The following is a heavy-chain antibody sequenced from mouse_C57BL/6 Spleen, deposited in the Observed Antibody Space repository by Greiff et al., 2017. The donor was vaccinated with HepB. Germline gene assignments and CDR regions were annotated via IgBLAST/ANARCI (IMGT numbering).Heavy chain of an antibody. CDR1: GYSFTGYY. V-gene: IGHV1-42*01. D-gene: IGHD3-3*01. CDR3: ARSSRAWGDY. CDR2: INPSTGGT. J-gene: IGHJ4*01. Sequence: VQLQQSGPELVKPGASVKISCKASGYSFTGYYMNWVKQSPEKSLEWIGVINPSTGGTTYNQKFKAKATLTVDKSSSTAYMQLKSLTSEDSAVYYCARSSRAWGDYWGQGTSVTVSS.